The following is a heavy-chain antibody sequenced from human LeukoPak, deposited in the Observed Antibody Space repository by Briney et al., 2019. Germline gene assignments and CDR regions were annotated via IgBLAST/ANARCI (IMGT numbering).Heavy chain of an antibody. CDR2: ISGSGGST. Sequence: GGSLRLSCAASGFTFSSYAMSWVRQAPGKGLEWVSAISGSGGSTYYADSVKGRFTISRDNSKNTLYLQMNSLRAEDTAVYYCAKDRFLEWLLLGSFDYWGQGTLVTVSS. J-gene: IGHJ4*02. CDR3: AKDRFLEWLLLGSFDY. D-gene: IGHD3-3*01. V-gene: IGHV3-23*01. CDR1: GFTFSSYA.